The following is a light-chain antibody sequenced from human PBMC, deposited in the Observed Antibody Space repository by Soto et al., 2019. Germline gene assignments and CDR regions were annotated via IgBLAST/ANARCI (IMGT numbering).Light chain of an antibody. CDR1: SSNIGRNA. Sequence: QSVLTQPPSVSEAPRQRVTISCSGSSSNIGRNAVTWYQQLPGKAPKLLIYYDDLLPSGVSDRFSGSKSGTSASLAISGLQSEDEGDYYCAAWDDSLNGPVFGGGTKLTVL. J-gene: IGLJ2*01. CDR2: YDD. V-gene: IGLV1-36*01. CDR3: AAWDDSLNGPV.